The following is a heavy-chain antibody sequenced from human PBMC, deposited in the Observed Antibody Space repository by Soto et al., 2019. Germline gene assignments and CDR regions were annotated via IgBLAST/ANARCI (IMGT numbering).Heavy chain of an antibody. V-gene: IGHV3-33*01. CDR1: GFTFSSYG. Sequence: QVQLVEAGGGVVQPGRSLRLSCAASGFTFSSYGMHWVRQAPGKGLEWVAVIWYDGSNKYYADSVKGRFTISRDNSKNTLYLQMNSLRAEDTAVYYCAREPHYYDTNWFDPWGQGTLVTVSS. CDR3: AREPHYYDTNWFDP. J-gene: IGHJ5*02. CDR2: IWYDGSNK. D-gene: IGHD3-22*01.